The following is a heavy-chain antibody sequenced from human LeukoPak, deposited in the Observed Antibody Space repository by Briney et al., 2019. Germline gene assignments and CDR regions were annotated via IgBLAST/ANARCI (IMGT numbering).Heavy chain of an antibody. D-gene: IGHD5-24*01. CDR1: GYTFTSYY. V-gene: IGHV1-46*01. CDR2: INPSGGST. J-gene: IGHJ3*02. Sequence: ASVKVSCQASGYTFTSYYMHWVRQAPGQGLEWMGIINPSGGSTSYASKFQGRVTMTRDTSTSTVYMELSRLRSEDTAVYYCARDPSPGDEAAFDIWGQGTMVTVSS. CDR3: ARDPSPGDEAAFDI.